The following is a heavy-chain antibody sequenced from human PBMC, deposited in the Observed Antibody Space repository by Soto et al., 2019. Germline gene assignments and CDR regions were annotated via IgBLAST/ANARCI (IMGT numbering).Heavy chain of an antibody. V-gene: IGHV4-31*03. D-gene: IGHD3-22*01. Sequence: QVQLQESGPGLVKPSQTLSLTCTVSGGSISSGGYYWSWIRQHPGKGLEWIGYIYYSGSTYYNPSLKRRSTISVDTSKNQFSLKLSSVTAADTAVYYCARGSYYDSSGYYGPWGQGTLVTVSS. CDR1: GGSISSGGYY. CDR3: ARGSYYDSSGYYGP. J-gene: IGHJ5*02. CDR2: IYYSGST.